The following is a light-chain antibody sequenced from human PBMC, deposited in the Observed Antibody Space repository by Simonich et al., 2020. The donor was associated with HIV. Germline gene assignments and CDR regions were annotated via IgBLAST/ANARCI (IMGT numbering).Light chain of an antibody. CDR1: SSDVWSYNL. Sequence: QSALTQPASVSGSPGQSITISCTETSSDVWSYNLVSWYQQHPGKAPKLMIYEGSMRPSGVSKRFSGSIDSSSNSASLTISGLKTEDEADYYCQSYDSSIRVFGGGTKVTVL. V-gene: IGLV2-14*02. CDR2: EGS. J-gene: IGLJ2*01. CDR3: QSYDSSIRV.